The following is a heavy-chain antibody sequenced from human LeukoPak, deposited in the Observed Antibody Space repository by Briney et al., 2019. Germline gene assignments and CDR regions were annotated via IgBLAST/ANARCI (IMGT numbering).Heavy chain of an antibody. CDR3: ATDVRCSSTSCYSNYFDY. CDR1: GYTLTELS. CDR2: FDPEDGET. D-gene: IGHD2-2*02. J-gene: IGHJ4*02. V-gene: IGHV1-24*01. Sequence: ASVKVSCKASGYTLTELSMHWVRQAPGKGLEWMGGFDPEDGETIYAQKFQGRVTMTEDTSTDTAYMELSSLRSEDTAVYYCATDVRCSSTSCYSNYFDYWGQGTLVTVSS.